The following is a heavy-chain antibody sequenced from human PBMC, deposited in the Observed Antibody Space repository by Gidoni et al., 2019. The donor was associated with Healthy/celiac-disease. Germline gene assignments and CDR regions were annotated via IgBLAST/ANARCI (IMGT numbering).Heavy chain of an antibody. D-gene: IGHD3-22*01. V-gene: IGHV3-23*01. CDR3: AINTDYYDSSGPFDY. J-gene: IGHJ4*02. Sequence: EVPLLESGGGLVQPGGSLRLSCAASGFTFRSYAMSWVRQAPGKGLEWVSAISGSGGSTYYADSVKGRFTISRDNSKNTLYLQMNSLRAEDTAVYYCAINTDYYDSSGPFDYWGQGTLVTVSS. CDR2: ISGSGGST. CDR1: GFTFRSYA.